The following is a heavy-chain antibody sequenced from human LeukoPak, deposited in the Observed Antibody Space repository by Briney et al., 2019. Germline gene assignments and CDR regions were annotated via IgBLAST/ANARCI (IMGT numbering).Heavy chain of an antibody. V-gene: IGHV3-21*01. J-gene: IGHJ6*03. CDR2: ISSSSSYI. CDR3: ARGYGNYYYYMDV. CDR1: GFTFSSYS. Sequence: GGSLRLSCAASGFTFSSYSMNWVRQAPGRGLEWVSSISSSSSYIYYADSVKGRFTISRDNAKNSLYLQMNSLRAEDTAVYYCARGYGNYYYYMDVWGKGTTVTVSS. D-gene: IGHD3-16*01.